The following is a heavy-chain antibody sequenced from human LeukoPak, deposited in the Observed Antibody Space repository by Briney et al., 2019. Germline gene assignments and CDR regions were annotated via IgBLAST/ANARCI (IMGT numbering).Heavy chain of an antibody. Sequence: ASVNVSCKASGYTFTSYGISWVRQAPGQGLEWMGWISAYNGNTNYAQKLQGRVTMTTDTSTSTAYMELRSLRSDDTAVYYCARDWDYYDSSGYYHYFDYWGQGTLVTVSS. J-gene: IGHJ4*02. CDR3: ARDWDYYDSSGYYHYFDY. V-gene: IGHV1-18*01. D-gene: IGHD3-22*01. CDR2: ISAYNGNT. CDR1: GYTFTSYG.